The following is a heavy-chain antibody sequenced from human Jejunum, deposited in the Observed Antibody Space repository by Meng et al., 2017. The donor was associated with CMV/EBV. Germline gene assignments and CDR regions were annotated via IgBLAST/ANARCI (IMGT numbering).Heavy chain of an antibody. CDR3: ARDVWGFDY. CDR1: GYTFTDHN. J-gene: IGHJ4*02. CDR2: ISLGNGQT. D-gene: IGHD7-27*01. V-gene: IGHV1-18*04. Sequence: QSHLPQSGAEVKQPGASVKISYKASGYTFTDHNIGWVRQAPGQGIEWVGWISLGNGQTVYGHKLQGRVTVTTDTSTSTAYMELRSLRSDDTAMYYCARDVWGFDYWGQGTLVTVSS.